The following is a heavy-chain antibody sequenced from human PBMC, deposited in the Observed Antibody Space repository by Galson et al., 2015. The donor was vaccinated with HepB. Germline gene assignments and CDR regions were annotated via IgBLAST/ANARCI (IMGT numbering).Heavy chain of an antibody. V-gene: IGHV3-30*18. CDR3: AKNPYYYDSSGWFDY. Sequence: SLRLSCAASGFTFSSYGMHWVRQAPGKGLEWVAVISYDGSNKYYADSVKGRFTISRDNSKNTLYLQMNSLRAEDTAVYYCAKNPYYYDSSGWFDYWGQGTLVTVSS. D-gene: IGHD3-22*01. J-gene: IGHJ4*02. CDR2: ISYDGSNK. CDR1: GFTFSSYG.